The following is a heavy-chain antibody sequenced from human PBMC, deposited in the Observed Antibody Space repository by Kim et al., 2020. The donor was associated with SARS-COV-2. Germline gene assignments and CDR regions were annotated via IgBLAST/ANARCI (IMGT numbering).Heavy chain of an antibody. CDR1: GFTFSSFA. CDR3: ARGTNRALDS. Sequence: GGSLRLSCAASGFTFSSFAMSWVRQAPGRGLECVSTLNNGGTVTYYADSVKGRFTISRDNSKNTLNLQMNSLTAKDTAVYYCARGTNRALDSWGQGTLVT. J-gene: IGHJ5*01. V-gene: IGHV3-23*01. CDR2: LNNGGTVT.